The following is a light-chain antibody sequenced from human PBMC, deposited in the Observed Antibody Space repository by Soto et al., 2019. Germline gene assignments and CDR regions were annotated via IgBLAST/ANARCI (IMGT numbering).Light chain of an antibody. CDR3: QQYHSAPQT. CDR2: LAS. CDR1: QSVLFSPNNKNY. V-gene: IGKV4-1*01. Sequence: DIVLTQSPDSLAVSLGERATINCKSSQSVLFSPNNKNYLAWYQHKPGQPPKLLIYLASTRESGVPDRFSGSGSGTDFTLTISSLQAEDVAFYYCQQYHSAPQTFGQGTKVEIK. J-gene: IGKJ1*01.